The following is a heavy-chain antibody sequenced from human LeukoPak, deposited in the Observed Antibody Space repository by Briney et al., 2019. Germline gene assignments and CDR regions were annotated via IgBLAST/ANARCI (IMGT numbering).Heavy chain of an antibody. CDR2: AHLSGRT. J-gene: IGHJ4*02. CDR3: AREGGPYPPLDF. Sequence: SETLSLTCGVSGGSISSTNWWTWVRQPPGEGLEWIGEAHLSGRTNYNPSLESRVTMSVDMSENHISLKLTSVTAADPAVYYCAREGGPYPPLDFSGRGTPVTVS. V-gene: IGHV4-4*02. CDR1: GGSISSTNW.